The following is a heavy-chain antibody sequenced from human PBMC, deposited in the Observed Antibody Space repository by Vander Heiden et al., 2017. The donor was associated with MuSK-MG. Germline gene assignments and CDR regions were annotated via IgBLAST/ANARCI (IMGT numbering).Heavy chain of an antibody. CDR2: ISGSGGST. J-gene: IGHJ6*03. D-gene: IGHD4-17*01. V-gene: IGHV3-23*01. Sequence: EVQLLESGGGLVQPGGSLRLSCAASGFTFSSYAMSWVRQAPGKGLEWVSAISGSGGSTYYADSVKGRFTISRDNSKNTLYLQMNSLRAEDTAVYYCAKNYGDYGYYYYYMDVWGKGTTVTVSS. CDR1: GFTFSSYA. CDR3: AKNYGDYGYYYYYMDV.